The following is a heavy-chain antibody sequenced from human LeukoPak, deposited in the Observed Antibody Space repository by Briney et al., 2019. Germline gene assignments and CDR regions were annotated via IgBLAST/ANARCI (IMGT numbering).Heavy chain of an antibody. CDR2: IDGDGATT. V-gene: IGHV3-74*01. Sequence: GGSLRLSCAASGFTFNGYLMSWVRQAPGKGLVWVSRIDGDGATTSYEDSVKGRFTISRDNANNMVYLEMNSLRVEDTAVYYCTRDSGADRRYFDLWGRGTLVTVSS. J-gene: IGHJ2*01. D-gene: IGHD7-27*01. CDR1: GFTFNGYL. CDR3: TRDSGADRRYFDL.